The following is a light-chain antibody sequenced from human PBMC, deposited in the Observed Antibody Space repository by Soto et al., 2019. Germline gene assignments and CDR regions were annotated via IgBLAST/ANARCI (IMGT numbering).Light chain of an antibody. CDR3: QQYNNWPPPLT. CDR2: GAS. J-gene: IGKJ4*01. Sequence: EIVMTQSPATLSVSPGERATLSCRASQSVSSNLAWYQQKPCQAPRLLIYGASTRATGIPARFSGSGSWTEFTLTISSLQSEDFAVYYCQQYNNWPPPLTFGGGTKLEIK. V-gene: IGKV3-15*01. CDR1: QSVSSN.